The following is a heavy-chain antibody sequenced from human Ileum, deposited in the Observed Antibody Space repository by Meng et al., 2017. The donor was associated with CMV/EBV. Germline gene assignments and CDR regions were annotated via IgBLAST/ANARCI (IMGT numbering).Heavy chain of an antibody. Sequence: QVQIQQWGAGLLKPSETLSLTCSLGGSFSPYTWSWIRQAPGKGLEWIGEINQYGSTNFNPSVKSRVTISRDTSKNQFSLRLNSVTAADAAVYNCVTADHHAIKYWGQGTLVTVSS. CDR1: GSFSPYT. V-gene: IGHV4-34*01. J-gene: IGHJ4*02. CDR2: INQYGST. CDR3: VTADHHAIKY. D-gene: IGHD5-12*01.